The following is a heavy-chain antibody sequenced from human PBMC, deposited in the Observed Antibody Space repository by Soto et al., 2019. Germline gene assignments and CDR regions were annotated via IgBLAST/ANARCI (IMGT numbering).Heavy chain of an antibody. Sequence: LRLSCAASGFTFSGSAMHWVRQASGKGLEWVGRIRSKTNSYATAYAASVKGRYTISRDDSKNTAYLQMNSLKTEDTAVYYCTGSGSDAFVEYWGQGTLVTVSS. D-gene: IGHD5-12*01. J-gene: IGHJ4*02. CDR1: GFTFSGSA. V-gene: IGHV3-73*01. CDR3: TGSGSDAFVEY. CDR2: IRSKTNSYAT.